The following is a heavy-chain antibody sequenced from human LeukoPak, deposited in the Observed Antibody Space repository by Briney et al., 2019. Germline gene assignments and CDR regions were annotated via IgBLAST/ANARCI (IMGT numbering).Heavy chain of an antibody. D-gene: IGHD4-17*01. CDR3: VRESQGYGDWDY. J-gene: IGHJ4*02. CDR2: IYYSGST. Sequence: PSETLSLTCTVSGGSISSYYWSWIRQPPGKGLEWIGYIYYSGSTNYNPSLKSRVIISVDTSKNQFSLKLSSVTAADTAVYYCVRESQGYGDWDYWGQGTLVTVSS. CDR1: GGSISSYY. V-gene: IGHV4-59*01.